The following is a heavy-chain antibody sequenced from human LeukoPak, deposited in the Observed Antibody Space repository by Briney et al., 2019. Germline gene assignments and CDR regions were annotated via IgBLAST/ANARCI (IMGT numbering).Heavy chain of an antibody. CDR2: IYYSGST. V-gene: IGHV4-39*01. Sequence: PSETLSLTCTVSGGSISSSSYYWGWIRQPPGKGLEWLGSIYYSGSTYYNPSLKSRVTISVDTSKNQFSLKLSSVTAADTAVYYCARRYYDILTGYYEPFDYWGQGTLVTVSS. J-gene: IGHJ4*02. CDR3: ARRYYDILTGYYEPFDY. D-gene: IGHD3-9*01. CDR1: GGSISSSSYY.